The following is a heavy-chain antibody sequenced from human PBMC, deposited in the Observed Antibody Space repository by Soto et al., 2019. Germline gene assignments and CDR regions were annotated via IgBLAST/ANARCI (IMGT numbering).Heavy chain of an antibody. CDR1: SYYW. Sequence: SYYWMHWVRQAPGKGLVWVSRINSDGSSTSYADSVKGRFTISRDNAKNTLYLQMNSLRAEDTVVYYCAKVLSSSGRHTHVFDIWGKGKMVPVSS. V-gene: IGHV3-74*01. J-gene: IGHJ3*02. CDR2: INSDGSST. D-gene: IGHD3-22*01. CDR3: AKVLSSSGRHTHVFDI.